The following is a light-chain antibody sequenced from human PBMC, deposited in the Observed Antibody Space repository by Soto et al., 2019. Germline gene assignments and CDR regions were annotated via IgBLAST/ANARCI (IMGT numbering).Light chain of an antibody. CDR3: QQYGSSLWT. Sequence: EIVLTHSPGTLSLSPRERATLSCRASQSVSSSYLAWYQQNPGLAPRLLIYGTSSRATGIPDRFSGSGSGTDFTLTISRLEPEDFAVYYCQQYGSSLWTFGQGTKVDIK. CDR1: QSVSSSY. V-gene: IGKV3-20*01. J-gene: IGKJ1*01. CDR2: GTS.